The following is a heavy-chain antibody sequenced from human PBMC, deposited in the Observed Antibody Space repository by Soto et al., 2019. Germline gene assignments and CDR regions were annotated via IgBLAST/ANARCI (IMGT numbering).Heavy chain of an antibody. V-gene: IGHV3-30*18. Sequence: QVQLVESGGGVVQPGRSLRLSCAASGFTFSDYGIHWVRQAPGKGLEWVAVISYDGSDKYYADSVKGRFTISRDKCKNTLYLQMNSLRTEDTAVYYCAKDLTWILDYYYYGMDVWGQGTTVTVSS. D-gene: IGHD5-18*01. CDR3: AKDLTWILDYYYYGMDV. CDR1: GFTFSDYG. CDR2: ISYDGSDK. J-gene: IGHJ6*02.